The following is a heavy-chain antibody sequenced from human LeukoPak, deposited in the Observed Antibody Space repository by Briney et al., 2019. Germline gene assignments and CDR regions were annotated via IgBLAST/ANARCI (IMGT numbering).Heavy chain of an antibody. D-gene: IGHD3-22*01. CDR3: ARADRSGYFGNVVAFDI. V-gene: IGHV4-61*02. Sequence: SQTLSLTCTVSGGPINSGSYSWTWIRQPAGKGLEWIGRIHISGSTHSTPSLKSRVTISVDTSKNQFSLKLSSVTAADTAVYYCARADRSGYFGNVVAFDIWGQGTMVTVSS. CDR2: IHISGST. J-gene: IGHJ3*02. CDR1: GGPINSGSYS.